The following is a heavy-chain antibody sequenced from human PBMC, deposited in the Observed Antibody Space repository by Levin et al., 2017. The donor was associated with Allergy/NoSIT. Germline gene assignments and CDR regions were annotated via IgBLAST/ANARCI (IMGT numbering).Heavy chain of an antibody. V-gene: IGHV4-31*03. J-gene: IGHJ2*01. CDR2: IYYSGST. Sequence: SQTLSLTCTVSGGSISSGGYYWSWIRQHPGKGLEWIGYIYYSGSTYYNPSLKSRVTISVDTSKNQFSLKLSSVTAADTAVYYCARCGMVQGEIPLYWYFDLWGRGTLVTVSS. D-gene: IGHD3-10*01. CDR3: ARCGMVQGEIPLYWYFDL. CDR1: GGSISSGGYY.